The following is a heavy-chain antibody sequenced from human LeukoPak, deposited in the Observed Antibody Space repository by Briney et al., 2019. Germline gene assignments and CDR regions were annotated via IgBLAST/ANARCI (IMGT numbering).Heavy chain of an antibody. V-gene: IGHV3-7*05. Sequence: PGGSLRLSCAASGFTFSSYWMSWVRQAPGKGLEWVAKVKQDGSGKYYVDSVKGRFTISRDNAENSLYLQMNSLRVEDTAVYYCARSDFWSGYHRGYFDYWGQGTLVTVSS. CDR2: VKQDGSGK. CDR1: GFTFSSYW. CDR3: ARSDFWSGYHRGYFDY. J-gene: IGHJ4*02. D-gene: IGHD3-3*01.